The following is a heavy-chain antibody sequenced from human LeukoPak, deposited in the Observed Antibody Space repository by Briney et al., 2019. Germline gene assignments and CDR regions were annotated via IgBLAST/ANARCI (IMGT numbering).Heavy chain of an antibody. J-gene: IGHJ6*03. V-gene: IGHV4-4*07. Sequence: SETLSLTCTVSGGSISNYYWSWIRQPAGKGLEWIGHIYTSGNTNYNPSLKSRVTLSVDTSKNQFSLRLSSVTAADTAVYYCARVQVGDFWSGFQRYYTYHMDVWGKGTTVTVSS. CDR2: IYTSGNT. D-gene: IGHD3-3*01. CDR1: GGSISNYY. CDR3: ARVQVGDFWSGFQRYYTYHMDV.